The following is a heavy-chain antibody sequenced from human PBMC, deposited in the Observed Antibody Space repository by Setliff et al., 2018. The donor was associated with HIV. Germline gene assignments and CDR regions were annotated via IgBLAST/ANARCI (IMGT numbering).Heavy chain of an antibody. V-gene: IGHV4-4*07. J-gene: IGHJ4*02. CDR2: IYASGSP. CDR3: VTVVQDDLGVVLFDY. D-gene: IGHD3-3*01. CDR1: GGSVNSYH. Sequence: SETLSLTCSVSGGSVNSYHWSWIRQPAGKGLEWIGRIYASGSPNYNPSLKSRVTRSVDTSKNQFSLKMGSVTAADTAIYYCVTVVQDDLGVVLFDYWGQGTLVTVSS.